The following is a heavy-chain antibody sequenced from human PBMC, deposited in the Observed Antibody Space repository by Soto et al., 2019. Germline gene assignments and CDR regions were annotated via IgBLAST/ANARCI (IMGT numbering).Heavy chain of an antibody. V-gene: IGHV3-23*01. J-gene: IGHJ1*01. CDR2: ISGSGGST. Sequence: GGSLRLSCAASGFTFSSYAMSWVRQAPGKGLEWVSAISGSGGSTYYADSVKGRFTISRDNSKNTLYLQMNSLRAEDTAVYYWAKAGEGLAYCGGDCYWAFQHWGQGTLVTVSS. CDR1: GFTFSSYA. D-gene: IGHD2-21*01. CDR3: AKAGEGLAYCGGDCYWAFQH.